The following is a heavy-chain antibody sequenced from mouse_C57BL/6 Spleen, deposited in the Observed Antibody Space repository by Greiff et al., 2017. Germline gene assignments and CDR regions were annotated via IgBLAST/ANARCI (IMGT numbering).Heavy chain of an antibody. V-gene: IGHV1-81*01. CDR1: GYTFTSYG. J-gene: IGHJ4*01. Sequence: VQLQQSGAELARPGASVKLSCKASGYTFTSYGISWVKQRTGQGLEWIGEIYPRSGNTYYNEKFKGKATLTADKSSSTAYMELRSLTSEDSAVYFCAERYGNYEDAMDYWGQGTSVTVSS. D-gene: IGHD2-1*01. CDR2: IYPRSGNT. CDR3: AERYGNYEDAMDY.